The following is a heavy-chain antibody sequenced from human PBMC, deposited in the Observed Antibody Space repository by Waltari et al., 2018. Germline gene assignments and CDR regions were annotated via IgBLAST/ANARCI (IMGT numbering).Heavy chain of an antibody. V-gene: IGHV3-48*01. CDR1: GFTSRSYS. CDR2: ISSSSRTM. Sequence: EVQLVESGGGLVQPGGSLRLSCVAYGFTSRSYSMNWVRQAPGKGLEWVSYISSSSRTMYYADSVKGRFTISRDNSKNTLYLQMNSLRAEDTAVYDCARDYGGNSGGYWGQGTLVTVSS. J-gene: IGHJ4*02. CDR3: ARDYGGNSGGY. D-gene: IGHD4-17*01.